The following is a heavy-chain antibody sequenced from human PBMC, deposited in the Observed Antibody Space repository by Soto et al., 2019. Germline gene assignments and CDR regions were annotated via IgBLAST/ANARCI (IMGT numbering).Heavy chain of an antibody. Sequence: EVQLLESGGGLVQPGGSLRLSRAASGFTFSGYAMSWVRQAPGKGLEWVSSISNSGDRTFYADSVEGRFTISRDNSKNTLYLEMNSLRAGDTAVYYCIQGYFYDAWGQGTLVTVSS. CDR1: GFTFSGYA. J-gene: IGHJ4*02. CDR2: ISNSGDRT. D-gene: IGHD3-22*01. CDR3: IQGYFYDA. V-gene: IGHV3-23*01.